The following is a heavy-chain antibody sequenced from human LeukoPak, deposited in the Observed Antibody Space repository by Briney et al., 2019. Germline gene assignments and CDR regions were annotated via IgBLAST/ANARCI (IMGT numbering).Heavy chain of an antibody. Sequence: TSETLSLTCTVSRGSISGYYWSWIRQPAGKELEWIGRIYNTENINDNPSLKGRVTMSLDTSRNQFSLKLTSVTAADSAVYYCARTRCTSICCLAHDAFDIWGQGTMVTVSS. V-gene: IGHV4-4*07. CDR2: IYNTENI. J-gene: IGHJ3*02. CDR1: RGSISGYY. D-gene: IGHD2-2*01. CDR3: ARTRCTSICCLAHDAFDI.